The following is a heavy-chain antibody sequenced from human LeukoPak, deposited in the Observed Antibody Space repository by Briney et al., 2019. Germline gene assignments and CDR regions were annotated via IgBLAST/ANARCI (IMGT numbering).Heavy chain of an antibody. V-gene: IGHV4-59*08. CDR1: GGSIRSYY. D-gene: IGHD3-22*01. Sequence: SETLSLTCTVSGGSIRSYYWSGIRQPPGKGLEWIGYIHSSGSTNYNPSLKSRVTLSADTSKNQFSLRLSSVTAADTALYYCARHSSGYPNYYYFYMDTWGKGATVTVSS. CDR3: ARHSSGYPNYYYFYMDT. CDR2: IHSSGST. J-gene: IGHJ6*03.